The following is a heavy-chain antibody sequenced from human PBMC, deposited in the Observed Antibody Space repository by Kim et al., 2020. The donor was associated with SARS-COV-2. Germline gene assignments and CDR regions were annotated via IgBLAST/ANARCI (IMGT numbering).Heavy chain of an antibody. CDR3: ASYKASRWLQLYYFDY. CDR1: GGSFSGYY. V-gene: IGHV4-34*01. D-gene: IGHD5-12*01. Sequence: SETLSLTCAVYGGSFSGYYWSWIRQPPGKGLEWIGEINHSGSTNYNPSLKSRVTISVDTSKNQFSLKLSSVTAADTAVYYCASYKASRWLQLYYFDYWGQGTLVTVSS. CDR2: INHSGST. J-gene: IGHJ4*02.